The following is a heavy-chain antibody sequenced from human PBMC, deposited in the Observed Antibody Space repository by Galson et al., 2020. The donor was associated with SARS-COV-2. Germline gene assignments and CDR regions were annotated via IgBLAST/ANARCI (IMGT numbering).Heavy chain of an antibody. CDR3: ARDLNYYGMDV. V-gene: IGHV3-66*01. CDR1: GFSVSSNY. J-gene: IGHJ6*02. CDR2: IYSGDSI. Sequence: GESLKISCVASGFSVSSNYITWVRQAPGKGLEWVSGIYSGDSIHYADSVKGRLTISRDNSKNTLYLQMNSLRAEDTAVYYCARDLNYYGMDVWGQGTTVTGSS.